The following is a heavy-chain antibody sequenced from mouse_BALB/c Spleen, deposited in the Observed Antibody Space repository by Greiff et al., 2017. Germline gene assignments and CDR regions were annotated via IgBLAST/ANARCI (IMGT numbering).Heavy chain of an antibody. CDR1: GFTFSSYG. D-gene: IGHD1-1*01. V-gene: IGHV5-6*01. CDR2: ISSGGSYT. Sequence: EVKLVESGGDLVKPGGSLKLSCAASGFTFSSYGMSWVRQTPDKRLEWVATISSGGSYTYYPDSVKGRFTISRDNAKNTLYLQMSSLKSEDTAMYYCASLRTYFDYWGQGTTLTVSS. CDR3: ASLRTYFDY. J-gene: IGHJ2*01.